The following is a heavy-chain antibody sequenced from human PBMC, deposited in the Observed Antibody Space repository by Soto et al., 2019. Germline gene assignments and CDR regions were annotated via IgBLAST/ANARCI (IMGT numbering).Heavy chain of an antibody. D-gene: IGHD1-26*01. CDR1: GFTFSSYW. CDR3: VRDRSGSYLEGFDY. Sequence: VQLVESGGAVVQPGKSLRLSCAASGFTFSSYWMTWVRQAPGKGLEWVANIKHDGSEKYYVDSVKGRFTISRDNARNSVFLEMKSLRAEDTAVYSCVRDRSGSYLEGFDYWGQGTLVTVSS. J-gene: IGHJ4*02. CDR2: IKHDGSEK. V-gene: IGHV3-7*01.